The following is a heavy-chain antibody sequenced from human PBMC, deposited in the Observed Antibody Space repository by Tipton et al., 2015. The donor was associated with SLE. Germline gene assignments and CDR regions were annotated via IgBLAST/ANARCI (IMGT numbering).Heavy chain of an antibody. CDR1: GFTFSSYW. Sequence: SLRLSCAASGFTFSSYWMHWVRQAPGKGLEWVALISYDGSHFYAGSVKDRFTISRDNSKNMVYLQMNSLRAEDTAIYYCAKARFVGYSGFWFEAWGQGALVTVSS. CDR2: ISYDGSH. V-gene: IGHV3-30*18. CDR3: AKARFVGYSGFWFEA. D-gene: IGHD6-25*01. J-gene: IGHJ5*02.